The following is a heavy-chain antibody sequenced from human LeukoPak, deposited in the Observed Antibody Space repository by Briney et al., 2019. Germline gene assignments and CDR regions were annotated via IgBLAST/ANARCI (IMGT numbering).Heavy chain of an antibody. CDR3: AKRREMATVYHFDY. D-gene: IGHD4-4*01. J-gene: IGHJ4*02. CDR1: GFTFSNYG. V-gene: IGHV3-23*01. CDR2: ISGSGGST. Sequence: PGGSLRLSCAASGFTFSNYGMSWVREAPGKGLEWVSAISGSGGSTYYADSVKGRFTISRDNSKNTLYLQMNSLRAEDTAVYYCAKRREMATVYHFDYWGQGTLVTVSS.